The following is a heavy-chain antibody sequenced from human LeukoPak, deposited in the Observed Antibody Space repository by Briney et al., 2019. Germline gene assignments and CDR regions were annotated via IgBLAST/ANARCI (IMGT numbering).Heavy chain of an antibody. CDR3: ARDVAGGSY. CDR1: GFTFSGYE. D-gene: IGHD6-19*01. J-gene: IGHJ4*02. CDR2: IGSSGSTK. V-gene: IGHV3-48*03. Sequence: GGSLRLSCAASGFTFSGYEMNWVRQAPGKGLEWVSYIGSSGSTKYYADSVRGRFTISRDNAKNSLYLQMNSLRAEDTAVYYWARDVAGGSYWGQGTLVTVSS.